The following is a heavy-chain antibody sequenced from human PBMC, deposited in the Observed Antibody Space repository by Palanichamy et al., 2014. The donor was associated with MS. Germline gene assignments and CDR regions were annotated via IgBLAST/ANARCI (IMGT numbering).Heavy chain of an antibody. CDR2: INPDGSTK. J-gene: IGHJ4*02. V-gene: IGHV3-7*01. Sequence: EVQLVESGGGLVQPEGSLRLSCAASGLTFYSSWMAWVRQAPGKGLEWVANINPDGSTKNYVASVKGRFTISRDNAKNSLYLHMNNLRPEDTAVYYCARDRAYSCFDFWGQGTLVTVSS. CDR3: ARDRAYSCFDF. CDR1: GLTFYSSW. D-gene: IGHD5-18*01.